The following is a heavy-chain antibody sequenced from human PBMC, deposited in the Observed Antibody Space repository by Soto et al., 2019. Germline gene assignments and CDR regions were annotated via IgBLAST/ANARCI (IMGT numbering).Heavy chain of an antibody. J-gene: IGHJ6*02. CDR3: AGREFASSSFHYYYYAVDV. Sequence: SETLSLTCAVYGGSFSDYFWTWIRQPPGKVLEWIGEINHSGSTNFNPSLKSRVAISADTSRNQFSLRVTSVTAADTAVYYCAGREFASSSFHYYYYAVDVWGQGTTVTVSS. V-gene: IGHV4-34*01. D-gene: IGHD6-6*01. CDR2: INHSGST. CDR1: GGSFSDYF.